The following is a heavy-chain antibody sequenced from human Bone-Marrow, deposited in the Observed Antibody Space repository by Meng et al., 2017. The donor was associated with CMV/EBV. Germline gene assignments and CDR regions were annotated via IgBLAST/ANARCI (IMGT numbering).Heavy chain of an antibody. Sequence: GESLKISCAASGLTFSSYSMNWVRQAPGKGLEWVSCISSDSAYIYYADFLKGRFTISRDNAKNSLYLQMNSLRAEDTAVYYCARLTISGFDPWGQGTLVTVSS. CDR1: GLTFSSYS. D-gene: IGHD4/OR15-4a*01. J-gene: IGHJ5*02. CDR3: ARLTISGFDP. CDR2: ISSDSAYI. V-gene: IGHV3-21*01.